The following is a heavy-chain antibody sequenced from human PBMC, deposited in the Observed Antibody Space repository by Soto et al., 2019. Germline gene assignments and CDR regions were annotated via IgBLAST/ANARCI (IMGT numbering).Heavy chain of an antibody. CDR1: GGTFSSYA. J-gene: IGHJ6*02. V-gene: IGHV1-69*13. CDR2: IIPIFGTA. Sequence: PSVKVSCKASGGTFSSYAISWVRQAPGQGLEWMGGIIPIFGTANYAQKFQGRVTITADESTSTAYMELSSLRSEDTAVYYCARSYYDSSGYRYYYYGMDVWGQGTTVTVS. D-gene: IGHD3-22*01. CDR3: ARSYYDSSGYRYYYYGMDV.